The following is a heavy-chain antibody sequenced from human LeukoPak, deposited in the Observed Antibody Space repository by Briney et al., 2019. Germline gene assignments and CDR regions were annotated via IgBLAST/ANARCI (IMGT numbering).Heavy chain of an antibody. CDR3: ARTSYYDFWSGYYETYYYYGMDV. Sequence: EASVKVSCKASGYTFTGYYMHWVRQAPGQGLEWMGWINPNSGGTNYAQKFQGRVTMTRDTSISTAYTELSRLRSDDTAVYYCARTSYYDFWSGYYETYYYYGMDVWGQGTTVTVSS. D-gene: IGHD3-3*01. CDR1: GYTFTGYY. J-gene: IGHJ6*02. CDR2: INPNSGGT. V-gene: IGHV1-2*02.